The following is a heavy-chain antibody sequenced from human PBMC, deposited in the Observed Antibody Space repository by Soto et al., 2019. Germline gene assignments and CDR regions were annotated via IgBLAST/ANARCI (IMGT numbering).Heavy chain of an antibody. D-gene: IGHD2-15*01. CDR2: IKSKTEGGTT. CDR1: GFTFSNAW. V-gene: IGHV3-15*01. Sequence: PGGSLRLSCAASGFTFSNAWMSWVRQAPGKGLEWVGRIKSKTEGGTTDYAAPVKRRSTISRHDSKNTLYLQMNSLKTEDTAVYYCNTVGSPGGPPVVPPGYYYYYMDVWGKGTTVTVSS. CDR3: NTVGSPGGPPVVPPGYYYYYMDV. J-gene: IGHJ6*03.